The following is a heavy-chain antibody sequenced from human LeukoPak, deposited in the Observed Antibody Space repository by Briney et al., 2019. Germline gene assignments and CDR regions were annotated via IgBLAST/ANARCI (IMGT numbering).Heavy chain of an antibody. V-gene: IGHV3-74*01. D-gene: IGHD1-26*01. CDR3: AKRAPPPPAFPTVGATAGLFDH. CDR1: GFTFSSYW. Sequence: GGSLRLSCAASGFTFSSYWMHWVRQAPGKGLVWVSRINGDGRGTTYADSVKGRFTISRDNSKNTLYLQMNSLRAEDTAVYYCAKRAPPPPAFPTVGATAGLFDHWGQGSLVTVSS. CDR2: INGDGRGT. J-gene: IGHJ4*02.